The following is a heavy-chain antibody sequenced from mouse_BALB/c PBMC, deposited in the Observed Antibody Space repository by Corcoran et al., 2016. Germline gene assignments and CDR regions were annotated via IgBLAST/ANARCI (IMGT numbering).Heavy chain of an antibody. V-gene: IGHV1-9*01. D-gene: IGHD2-14*01. CDR1: GYTFSSYW. J-gene: IGHJ4*01. CDR2: ILPGSGST. Sequence: QVQLQQSGAELMKPGASVKISCKATGYTFSSYWIEWVKQRPGHGLEWIGEILPGSGSTNYNEKFKGKATFTADTSSNTAYMQLSSLTSEDSAVYYCARYYRYDAMDYWCQGTSVTVSS. CDR3: ARYYRYDAMDY.